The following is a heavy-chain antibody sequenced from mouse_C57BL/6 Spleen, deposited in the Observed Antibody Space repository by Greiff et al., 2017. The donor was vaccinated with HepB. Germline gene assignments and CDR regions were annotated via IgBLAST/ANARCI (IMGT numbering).Heavy chain of an antibody. D-gene: IGHD1-1*01. J-gene: IGHJ1*03. CDR2: ISSGGSYT. V-gene: IGHV5-6*01. Sequence: DVHLVESGGDLVKPGGSLKLSCAASGFTFSSYGMSWVRQTPDKRLEWVATISSGGSYTYYPDSVKGRFTISRDNAKNTLYLQMSSLKSEDTAMYYCARQWLYGSSPYWYFDVWGTGTTVTVSS. CDR1: GFTFSSYG. CDR3: ARQWLYGSSPYWYFDV.